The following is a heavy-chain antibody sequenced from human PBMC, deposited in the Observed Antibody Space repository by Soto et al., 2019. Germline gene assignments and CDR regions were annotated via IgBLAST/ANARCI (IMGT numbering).Heavy chain of an antibody. D-gene: IGHD5-18*01. Sequence: QAQLVESGGGVVQPGRSLRLSCAASGFAFSSYGMHWVRQAPGTGLEWGAVISYDGSLQHYADPVKGRFTISRDNAKNMVLLQMSSLRAEDTAVYYCVSDRGYGHASVPYSWGQGTLVSVSS. CDR3: VSDRGYGHASVPYS. V-gene: IGHV3-30*03. CDR2: ISYDGSLQ. CDR1: GFAFSSYG. J-gene: IGHJ4*02.